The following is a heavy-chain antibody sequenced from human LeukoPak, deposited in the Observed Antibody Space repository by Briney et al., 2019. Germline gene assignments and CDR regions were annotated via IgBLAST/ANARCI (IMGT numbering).Heavy chain of an antibody. CDR3: TSLQNDFWRGYDS. V-gene: IGHV3-73*01. Sequence: GGSLRLSCAASGFTFSGSAMHWVRQASGKGLEWVGRIRSKTYNYATTYAASVKGRFTISRDDSKNTAYLQMNSLKTEDTAVYYCTSLQNDFWRGYDSWGQGTLVTDAS. CDR1: GFTFSGSA. CDR2: IRSKTYNYAT. D-gene: IGHD3-3*01. J-gene: IGHJ4*02.